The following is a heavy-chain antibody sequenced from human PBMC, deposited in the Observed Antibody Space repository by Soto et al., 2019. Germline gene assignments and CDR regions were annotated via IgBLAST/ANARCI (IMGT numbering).Heavy chain of an antibody. V-gene: IGHV4-4*07. CDR2: IYTSGST. J-gene: IGHJ6*02. Sequence: KTSETLSLTCTVSRGSIRSFYWSWIRQPAGKGLEWLGHIYTSGSTTYSPYLKSRVTMSRDTSKNQLSLRLRSVTAADTAVYYCAGLSGSSSFYAMDVWGQGITVTVSS. D-gene: IGHD6-19*01. CDR3: AGLSGSSSFYAMDV. CDR1: RGSIRSFY.